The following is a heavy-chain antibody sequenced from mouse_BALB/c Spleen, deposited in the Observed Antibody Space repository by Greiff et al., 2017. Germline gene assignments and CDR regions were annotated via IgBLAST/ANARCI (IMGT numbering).Heavy chain of an antibody. J-gene: IGHJ2*01. CDR1: GDSITSGY. CDR2: ISYSGST. D-gene: IGHD3-1*01. Sequence: EVQLVESGPSLVKPSQTLSLTCSVTGDSITSGYWNWIRKFPGNKLEYMGYISYSGSTYYNPSLKSRISITRDTSKNQYYLQLNSVTTEDTATYYCARYGEGLPYFDYWGQGTTLTVSS. CDR3: ARYGEGLPYFDY. V-gene: IGHV3-8*02.